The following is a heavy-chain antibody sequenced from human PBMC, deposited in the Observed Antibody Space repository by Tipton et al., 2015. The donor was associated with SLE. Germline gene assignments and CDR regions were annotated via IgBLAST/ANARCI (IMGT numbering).Heavy chain of an antibody. Sequence: GSLRLSCTASGFTFSDYYMTWIRQAPGKGLEWVSYITGSGGGMSYTDSVKGRFTISRDNAKKSVYLQMNSLRPEDTAVYYCAKDDWGGWYFDLWGRGTLVTVSS. D-gene: IGHD2-21*01. CDR3: AKDDWGGWYFDL. CDR2: ITGSGGGM. V-gene: IGHV3-11*04. J-gene: IGHJ2*01. CDR1: GFTFSDYY.